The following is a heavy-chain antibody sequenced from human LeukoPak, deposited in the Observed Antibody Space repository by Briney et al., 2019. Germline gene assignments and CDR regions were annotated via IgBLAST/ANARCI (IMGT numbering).Heavy chain of an antibody. J-gene: IGHJ4*02. CDR3: ARYCSSTSCYSD. D-gene: IGHD2-2*02. CDR2: ISTNGGST. CDR1: GFTFSSYD. Sequence: GGSLRLSCAASGFTFSSYDMHWVRQAPGKGLEYVSAISTNGGSTDYANSVKGRFTISRDNSKNTLYLQMGSLRAEDMAVYYCARYCSSTSCYSDWGQGTLVTVSS. V-gene: IGHV3-64*01.